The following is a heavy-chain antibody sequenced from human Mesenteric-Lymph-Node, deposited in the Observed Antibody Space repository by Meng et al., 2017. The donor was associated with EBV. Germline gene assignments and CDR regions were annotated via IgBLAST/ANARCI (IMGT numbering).Heavy chain of an antibody. Sequence: QVRLTESGPGPVKPSETLSLTFTVSGDSVSSNRCYWSWIRQPPGRGLEWIGYIFNSGSTNYNPSLRSRATISVDTSRNQFSLTLNSVTAADTAVYYCARVSGPYYSPWFDPWGQGSLVTVSS. CDR2: IFNSGST. V-gene: IGHV4-61*01. CDR3: ARVSGPYYSPWFDP. D-gene: IGHD2/OR15-2a*01. J-gene: IGHJ5*02. CDR1: GDSVSSNRCY.